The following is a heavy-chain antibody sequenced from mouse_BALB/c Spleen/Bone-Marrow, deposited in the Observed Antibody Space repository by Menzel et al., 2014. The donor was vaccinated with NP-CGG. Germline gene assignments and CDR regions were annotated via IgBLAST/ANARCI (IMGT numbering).Heavy chain of an antibody. CDR1: GYTFTNYW. D-gene: IGHD1-1*01. CDR2: IYPSDSYT. Sequence: QSGAELVNPGASVKLSCKASGYTFTNYWINWVKQRPGQGLEWIGHIYPSDSYTNYNQKFKDKATLTVDKSSSTAYMQLSSPAAEDFAFYYCARDSSNRGYAMDYWGQGTSVTVSS. J-gene: IGHJ4*01. CDR3: ARDSSNRGYAMDY. V-gene: IGHV1-69*02.